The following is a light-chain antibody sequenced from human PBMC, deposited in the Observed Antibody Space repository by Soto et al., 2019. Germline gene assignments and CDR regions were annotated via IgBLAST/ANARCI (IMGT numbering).Light chain of an antibody. V-gene: IGKV3-20*01. J-gene: IGKJ2*01. CDR3: QQYGSSPYT. Sequence: EIVLTQSPGTLSLSPGERATLSCRASQSVSSSYLAWYQQTPGQAPRPLIYGASTSATGIPDRFSGSGSGTDFTLTISRLEPEDFAVYYCQQYGSSPYTFGQGTKLEIK. CDR2: GAS. CDR1: QSVSSSY.